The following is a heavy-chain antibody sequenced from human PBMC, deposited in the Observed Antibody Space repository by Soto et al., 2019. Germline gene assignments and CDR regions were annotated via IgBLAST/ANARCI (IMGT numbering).Heavy chain of an antibody. CDR1: GFTFSSYS. Sequence: EVQLVESGGGLVQPGGSLRLSCAASGFTFSSYSMNWVRQAPGKGLEWDSYINSGSTTIYYADSVKGRFTISRDNAKNSLYLQMNSPRDGDTAVYYCARDAPRVSGGSGFDLWGQGTLVTASS. J-gene: IGHJ4*02. D-gene: IGHD2-15*01. V-gene: IGHV3-48*02. CDR2: INSGSTTI. CDR3: ARDAPRVSGGSGFDL.